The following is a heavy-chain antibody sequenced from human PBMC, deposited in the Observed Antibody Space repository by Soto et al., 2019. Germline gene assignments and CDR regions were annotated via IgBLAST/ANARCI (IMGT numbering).Heavy chain of an antibody. V-gene: IGHV1-8*01. J-gene: IGHJ4*02. CDR1: GYTFTSYD. CDR2: MKPKTGNT. CDR3: ARGGLRYCDNPDY. D-gene: IGHD3-9*01. Sequence: QVQLVPSGAEVKKPAASVKISCKASGYTFTSYDINWVQQATGQGLEWMGWMKPKTGNTGYSQKFQGKVTRNRNNSTSTGYMELYRLKSEDTAVYYYARGGLRYCDNPDYWGQGTLVTVSS.